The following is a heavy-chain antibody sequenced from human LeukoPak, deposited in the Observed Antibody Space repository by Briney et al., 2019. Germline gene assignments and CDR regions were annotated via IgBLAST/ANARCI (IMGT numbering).Heavy chain of an antibody. V-gene: IGHV4-4*02. Sequence: SGTLSLTCAVSGGSISSSNWWSWVRQPPGKGLEWIGEIYHSGSTNYNPSLKSRVTISVDTSKNQFSLKLSSVTAADTAVYYCARGLFRRAPNYYYYYGMDVWGQGTTVTVSS. CDR3: ARGLFRRAPNYYYYYGMDV. CDR1: GGSISSSNW. D-gene: IGHD3-10*01. J-gene: IGHJ6*02. CDR2: IYHSGST.